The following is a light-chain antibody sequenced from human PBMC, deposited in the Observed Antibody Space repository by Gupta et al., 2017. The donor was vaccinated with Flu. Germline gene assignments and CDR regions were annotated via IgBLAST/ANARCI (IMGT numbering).Light chain of an antibody. CDR2: DAS. Sequence: EIVLTQSPGTLSLSPGERATVSCRASQSVVDNFLTWYQQKPGQAPRLLIYDASSRATGVPDRFSGSGSGTDFTLTISRLEPEDFGVYYCQQYGSSPLYTFGQGTKLEMK. V-gene: IGKV3-20*01. CDR3: QQYGSSPLYT. J-gene: IGKJ2*01. CDR1: QSVVDNF.